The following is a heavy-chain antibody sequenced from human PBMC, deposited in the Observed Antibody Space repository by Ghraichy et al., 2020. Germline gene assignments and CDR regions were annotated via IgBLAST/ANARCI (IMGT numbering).Heavy chain of an antibody. CDR1: GGSISSYY. Sequence: SETLSLTCTVSGGSISSYYWSWIRQPPGKGLEWIGYIYYSGSTNYNPSLKSRVTISVDTSKNQFSLKLSSVTAADTAVYYCARDRRVRGVTWKGWFDPWGQGTLVTVSS. D-gene: IGHD3-10*01. CDR2: IYYSGST. J-gene: IGHJ5*02. CDR3: ARDRRVRGVTWKGWFDP. V-gene: IGHV4-59*01.